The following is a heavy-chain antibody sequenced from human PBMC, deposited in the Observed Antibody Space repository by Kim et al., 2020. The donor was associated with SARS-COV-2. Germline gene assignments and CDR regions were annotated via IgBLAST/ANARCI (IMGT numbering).Heavy chain of an antibody. CDR1: GFTFSSYE. CDR3: AGTLAGIMITFGGGSY. D-gene: IGHD3-16*01. Sequence: GGSLRLSCAASGFTFSSYEMNWVRQAPGKGLEWVSYISSSGSTIYYADSVKGRFTISRDNAKNSLYLQMNSLRAEDPAVYYCAGTLAGIMITFGGGSYWGQGTLVTVSS. J-gene: IGHJ4*02. CDR2: ISSSGSTI. V-gene: IGHV3-48*03.